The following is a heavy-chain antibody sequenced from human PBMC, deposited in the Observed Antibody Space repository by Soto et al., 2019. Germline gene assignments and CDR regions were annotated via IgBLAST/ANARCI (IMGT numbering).Heavy chain of an antibody. CDR1: GGSIISSIYY. J-gene: IGHJ3*01. D-gene: IGHD3-22*01. CDR3: ARLAYDANGFNVYGDDAFDL. V-gene: IGHV4-39*01. Sequence: SETLSLTCTFTGGSIISSIYYWGWIRQPPGKGQERIGSIYYSGSTYYNQSLKSRVTISVDKSKNQFSLQLSSMTAADTVVYYCARLAYDANGFNVYGDDAFDLWGQGTMVT. CDR2: IYYSGST.